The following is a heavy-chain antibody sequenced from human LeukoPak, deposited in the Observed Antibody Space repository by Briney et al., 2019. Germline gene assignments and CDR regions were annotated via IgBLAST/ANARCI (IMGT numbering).Heavy chain of an antibody. CDR1: GFTFSSYG. CDR3: AKGGGYGGYDTDAFDI. CDR2: IWYDGSNK. Sequence: PGRSLRLSCAASGFTFSSYGMHWVRQAPGNGLEWVAVIWYDGSNKYYTDSVKGRFTISRDNSKNTLYLQMNSLRAEDTALYYCAKGGGYGGYDTDAFDIWGQGTMVTVSS. V-gene: IGHV3-33*06. D-gene: IGHD5-12*01. J-gene: IGHJ3*02.